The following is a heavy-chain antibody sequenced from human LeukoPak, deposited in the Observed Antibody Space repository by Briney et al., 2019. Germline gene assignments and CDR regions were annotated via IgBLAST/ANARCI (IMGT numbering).Heavy chain of an antibody. CDR2: IKEDGSEK. CDR3: ARDSGGY. D-gene: IGHD4-23*01. V-gene: IGHV3-7*01. CDR1: GFTFSWSW. J-gene: IGHJ4*02. Sequence: GGSLRLSCAASGFTFSWSWMNWVRQAPGKGLEWVASIKEDGSEKYFTDSVKGRFTISRDNAKNSVYLQMNSLRAEDTAVYYCARDSGGYWGQGTLVTVSS.